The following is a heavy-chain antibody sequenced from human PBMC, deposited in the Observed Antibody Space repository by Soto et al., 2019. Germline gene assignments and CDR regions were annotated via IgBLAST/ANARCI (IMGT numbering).Heavy chain of an antibody. V-gene: IGHV3-48*02. CDR2: ISSSSSTI. J-gene: IGHJ6*02. D-gene: IGHD6-19*01. Sequence: EVQLVESGGGLVQPGGSLRLSCAASGFTFSSYSMNWVRQAPGKGLEWVSYISSSSSTIYYADSVKGRFTISRDNAKNSLYLQMNSLRDEDTAVYYCASLIAVAGLNYYGMDVWGQGTTVTVSS. CDR3: ASLIAVAGLNYYGMDV. CDR1: GFTFSSYS.